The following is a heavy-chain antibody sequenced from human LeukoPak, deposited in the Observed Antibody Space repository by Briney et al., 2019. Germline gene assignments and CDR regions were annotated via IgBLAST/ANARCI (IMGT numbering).Heavy chain of an antibody. CDR3: ARGEQSAAPPFDY. J-gene: IGHJ4*02. V-gene: IGHV1-8*03. Sequence: ASVKASCKASGYTFTGYYMHWVRQATGQGLEWMGWMNPNSGNTGYAQKFQGRVTITRNTSISTAYMELSSLRSEDTAVYYCARGEQSAAPPFDYWGQGTLVTVSS. CDR1: GYTFTGYY. D-gene: IGHD6-6*01. CDR2: MNPNSGNT.